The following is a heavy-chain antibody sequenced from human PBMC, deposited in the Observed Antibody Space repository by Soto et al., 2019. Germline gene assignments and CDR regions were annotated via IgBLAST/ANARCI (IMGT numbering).Heavy chain of an antibody. V-gene: IGHV1-69*01. D-gene: IGHD2-15*01. CDR1: GGTFSSYA. CDR2: IIPIFGTA. J-gene: IGHJ5*02. Sequence: QVQLVQSGAEVKKTGASVKVSCKASGGTFSSYAISWVRQAPGQGLDWMGGIIPIFGTANYAQKFQGRVTITADDFTSRAYMELSSLRSEGTAVYYCERAHKMVVAATLVGLDHCCQGPLVTVSS. CDR3: ERAHKMVVAATLVGLDH.